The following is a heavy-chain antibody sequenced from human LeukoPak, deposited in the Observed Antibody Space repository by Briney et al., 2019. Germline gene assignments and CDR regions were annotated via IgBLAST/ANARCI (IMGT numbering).Heavy chain of an antibody. CDR3: ARDGSERPHYMDV. Sequence: ASVKVSCKASGYTFTGYYMHWVRQAPGQGLEWMGWISAYNGNTNYAQRLQGRVTMTTDTSTTTAYMELRSLTSDDTAMYYCARDGSERPHYMDVWGKGTTVTVSS. CDR1: GYTFTGYY. CDR2: ISAYNGNT. D-gene: IGHD1-1*01. J-gene: IGHJ6*03. V-gene: IGHV1-18*04.